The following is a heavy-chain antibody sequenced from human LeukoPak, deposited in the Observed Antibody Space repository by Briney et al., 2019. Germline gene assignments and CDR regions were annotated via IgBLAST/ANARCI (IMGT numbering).Heavy chain of an antibody. V-gene: IGHV3-53*01. CDR2: IYSGGTT. CDR3: ARASHIGAAGLFDY. Sequence: PGGSLRLSSAASGFTSSSDYMNGVRQAPGKGLEWGSVIYSGGTTFYADSVKGRFTISRDTSKNTLYLQMNSLRAEDTAIYYCARASHIGAAGLFDYWGQGTLVTVSS. CDR1: GFTSSSDY. D-gene: IGHD6-13*01. J-gene: IGHJ4*02.